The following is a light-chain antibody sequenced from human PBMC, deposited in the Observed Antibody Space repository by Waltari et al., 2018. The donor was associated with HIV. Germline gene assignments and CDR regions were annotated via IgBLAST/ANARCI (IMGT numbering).Light chain of an antibody. V-gene: IGLV2-8*01. CDR2: EVS. J-gene: IGLJ2*01. CDR3: SSYAGSNNLV. CDR1: SSDVGGYNY. Sequence: QSALTQPPSASGSPGQSVTISCTGTSSDVGGYNYVSWYQQHHGKAHKLMIYEVSKRPSGVPDRFSGSKSGNTASLTVSGLQAEDEADYYCSSYAGSNNLVFGGGTKLTVL.